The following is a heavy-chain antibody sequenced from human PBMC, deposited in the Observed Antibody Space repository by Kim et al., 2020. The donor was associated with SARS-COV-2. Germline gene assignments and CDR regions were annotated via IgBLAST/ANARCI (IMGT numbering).Heavy chain of an antibody. CDR1: GFTFSSYN. Sequence: GSLRLSCAASGFTFSSYNMHWVRQAPGKGLEWVAVVSSDGSNKYYADSVKGRFTISRDNSKNTAYLHMNSLRAEDTAVYYCAKDYYSSEYWGQGTLVTVSS. V-gene: IGHV3-30*18. CDR2: VSSDGSNK. CDR3: AKDYYSSEY. J-gene: IGHJ4*02. D-gene: IGHD3-10*01.